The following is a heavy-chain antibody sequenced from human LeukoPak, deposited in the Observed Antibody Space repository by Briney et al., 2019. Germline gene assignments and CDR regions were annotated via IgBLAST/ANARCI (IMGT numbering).Heavy chain of an antibody. D-gene: IGHD5-12*01. V-gene: IGHV1-46*01. J-gene: IGHJ4*02. CDR3: ARSGYSGYGCFDY. CDR1: GYTFTGYY. CDR2: INPSGGST. Sequence: ASAKVSCKASGYTFTGYYMHWVRQAPGQGLEWMGIINPSGGSTSYAQKFQGRVTMTRDTSTSTVYMELSSLRSEDTAVYYCARSGYSGYGCFDYWGQGTLVTVSS.